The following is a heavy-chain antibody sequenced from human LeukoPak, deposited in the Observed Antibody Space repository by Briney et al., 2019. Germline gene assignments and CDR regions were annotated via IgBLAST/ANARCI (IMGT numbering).Heavy chain of an antibody. CDR3: ARVDCSGDSCCSAGY. CDR1: GYTFFYYG. V-gene: IGHV1-18*01. D-gene: IGHD2-15*01. CDR2: ISVDNGKT. J-gene: IGHJ4*02. Sequence: ASVKVSCKASGYTFFYYGVTWVRQVPGQGLEWMGWISVDNGKTNYAQKLQGRVTLTTDISTSTAYMELRSLRSDDTAVYYCARVDCSGDSCCSAGYWGQGTLVTVSS.